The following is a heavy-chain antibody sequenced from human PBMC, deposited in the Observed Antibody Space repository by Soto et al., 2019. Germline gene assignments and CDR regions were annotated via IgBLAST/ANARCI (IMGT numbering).Heavy chain of an antibody. CDR3: ARDRPMQYYFDY. Sequence: PGGSLRLSCAASGFTFSSYGMHWVRQAPGKGLEWVAVIWYDGSNKYYADSVKGRFTISRDNSKNTLYLQMNSLRVEDTAVYYCARDRPMQYYFDYWGQGTLVTVSS. J-gene: IGHJ4*02. CDR1: GFTFSSYG. V-gene: IGHV3-33*01. D-gene: IGHD6-19*01. CDR2: IWYDGSNK.